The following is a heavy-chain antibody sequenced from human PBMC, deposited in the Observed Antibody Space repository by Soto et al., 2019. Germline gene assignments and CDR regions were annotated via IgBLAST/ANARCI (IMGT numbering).Heavy chain of an antibody. J-gene: IGHJ4*02. V-gene: IGHV5-51*01. Sequence: GESLKISCKGSGYSFTSHWIGWVRQMPGKGLEYMGIIWPGDSDTRYSPSFQGQVTISADKSTSTAYLQWSSLKASDTAMYSCARHFDSSGWLDYWGQGTLVTVSS. D-gene: IGHD6-19*01. CDR2: IWPGDSDT. CDR1: GYSFTSHW. CDR3: ARHFDSSGWLDY.